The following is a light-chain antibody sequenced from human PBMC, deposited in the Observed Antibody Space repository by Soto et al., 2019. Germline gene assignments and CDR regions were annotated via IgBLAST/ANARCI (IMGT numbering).Light chain of an antibody. V-gene: IGKV3-11*01. CDR2: DAS. CDR1: RSVSSY. CDR3: QQRSDWPLT. Sequence: PGERATLSCRASRSVSSYFAWYQQKPGQAPRLLIYDASTRAADIPARFSGSGSGTDFTLTISSLEPEDFAVYYCQQRSDWPLTFGGGTKVEIK. J-gene: IGKJ4*01.